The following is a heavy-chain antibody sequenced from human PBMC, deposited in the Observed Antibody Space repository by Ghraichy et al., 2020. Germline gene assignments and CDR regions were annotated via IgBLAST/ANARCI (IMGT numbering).Heavy chain of an antibody. CDR2: IYYSGST. V-gene: IGHV4-59*08. Sequence: SETLSLTCTVSGGSISSYYWSWIRQPPGKGLEWIGYIYYSGSTNYNPSLKSRVTISVDTSKNQFSLKLSSVTAADTAVYYCARQGSGPYPWDYYYMDVWGKGTTVTVSS. J-gene: IGHJ6*03. CDR3: ARQGSGPYPWDYYYMDV. D-gene: IGHD3-3*01. CDR1: GGSISSYY.